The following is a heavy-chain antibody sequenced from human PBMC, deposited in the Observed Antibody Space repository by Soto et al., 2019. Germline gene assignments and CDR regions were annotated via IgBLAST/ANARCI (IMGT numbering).Heavy chain of an antibody. CDR2: ISSSGSTI. D-gene: IGHD3-3*01. J-gene: IGHJ2*01. V-gene: IGHV3-11*01. Sequence: QVQLVESGGGLVKPGGSLRLSCAASGFTFSDYYMSWIRQAPGKGLEWVSYISSSGSTIYYADSVKGRFTISRDNAKNSLYLQLNSLRAEDTAVYYCARALYYDFWSGYFLPLPNKYFDLWGRGTLVTVSS. CDR3: ARALYYDFWSGYFLPLPNKYFDL. CDR1: GFTFSDYY.